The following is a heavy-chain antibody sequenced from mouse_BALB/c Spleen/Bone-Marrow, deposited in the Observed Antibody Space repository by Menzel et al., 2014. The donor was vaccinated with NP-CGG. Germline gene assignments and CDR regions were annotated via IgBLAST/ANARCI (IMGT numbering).Heavy chain of an antibody. J-gene: IGHJ2*01. D-gene: IGHD1-2*01. CDR3: TRRLFDY. Sequence: VKLMESGAELVKPGASVKLSCKASGYTFXSYYMYWVKQRPGQGLEWIGGINPSNGGTNFNEKFKSKATLTVDKSSSTAYMQLSSLTSEDSAVYYCTRRLFDYWGQGTTLTVSS. CDR2: INPSNGGT. V-gene: IGHV1S81*02. CDR1: GYTFXSYY.